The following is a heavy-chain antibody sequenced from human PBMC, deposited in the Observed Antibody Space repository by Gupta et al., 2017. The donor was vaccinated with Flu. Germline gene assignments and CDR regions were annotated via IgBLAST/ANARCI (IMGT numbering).Heavy chain of an antibody. CDR2: ISWNGAGI. CDR3: AKGGIGHCSSTTCFYYFDH. CDR1: GFAFADYA. D-gene: IGHD2-2*01. Sequence: EVQLVESGGGLVQPGRSLRLSCAASGFAFADYAMHWVRQAPGKGLEWVSGISWNGAGIGYADSVKGRFTISRDNTKKSLYLQMKSLRTEDTAFYYCAKGGIGHCSSTTCFYYFDHWGQGSLVSVSS. V-gene: IGHV3-9*01. J-gene: IGHJ4*02.